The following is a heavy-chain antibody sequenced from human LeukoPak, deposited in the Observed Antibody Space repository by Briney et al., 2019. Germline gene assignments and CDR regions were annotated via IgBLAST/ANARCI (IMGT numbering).Heavy chain of an antibody. V-gene: IGHV3-30*01. CDR3: ARDSTYYYDSGSSGPHYFDN. CDR2: ISSGGTDE. J-gene: IGHJ4*02. CDR1: GFTFSSYA. D-gene: IGHD3-10*01. Sequence: GGSLRLSCAASGFTFSSYAMLWVRQAPGKGLEWVSLISSGGTDEYYADSVKGRFTISRDNSKNTLYLQLNSLRAEDTAVYYCARDSTYYYDSGSSGPHYFDNWGQGTLVTVSS.